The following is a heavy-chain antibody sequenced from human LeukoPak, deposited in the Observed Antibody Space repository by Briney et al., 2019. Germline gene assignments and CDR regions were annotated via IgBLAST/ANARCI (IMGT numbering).Heavy chain of an antibody. V-gene: IGHV1-2*02. Sequence: RASVKVSCKASGYTFTDYYMHWVRQAPGQGLEWMGWIDLKSDGTNYAQKFQGRVTMTRDTSINTAYMELSRLRSDDTAVYYCARPGTGMADLDSWGQGTLATVSS. CDR3: ARPGTGMADLDS. D-gene: IGHD6-19*01. J-gene: IGHJ4*02. CDR2: IDLKSDGT. CDR1: GYTFTDYY.